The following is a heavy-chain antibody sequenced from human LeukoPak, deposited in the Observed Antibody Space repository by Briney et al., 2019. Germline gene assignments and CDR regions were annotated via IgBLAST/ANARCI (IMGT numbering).Heavy chain of an antibody. V-gene: IGHV3-15*01. CDR2: IKSKTDGGTT. J-gene: IGHJ4*02. CDR1: GFTFSNAW. CDR3: TTDDYYDSSGYLHFDY. D-gene: IGHD3-22*01. Sequence: GGSLRLSCAASGFTFSNAWMSWVRQAPGKGLEWVGRIKSKTDGGTTDYAAPVKGRFTISRDDSKNTLYLQMNSLKTEDTAVYYCTTDDYYDSSGYLHFDYWGQGTLVTVSS.